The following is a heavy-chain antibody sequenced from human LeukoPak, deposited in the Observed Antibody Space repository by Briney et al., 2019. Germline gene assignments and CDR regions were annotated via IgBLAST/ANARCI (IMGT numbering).Heavy chain of an antibody. V-gene: IGHV3-30*04. CDR1: GFTFSSYA. D-gene: IGHD2-2*01. Sequence: GGSLRLSCAASGFTFSSYAMHWVRQAPGKGLEWVAVISYDGSKKYYADSVKGRFTISRDNSKNTLYLQMNSLRAEDTAVYYCARRGYDCSSTSCYLPPYYYYYYMDVWGKGTTVTVSS. J-gene: IGHJ6*03. CDR3: ARRGYDCSSTSCYLPPYYYYYYMDV. CDR2: ISYDGSKK.